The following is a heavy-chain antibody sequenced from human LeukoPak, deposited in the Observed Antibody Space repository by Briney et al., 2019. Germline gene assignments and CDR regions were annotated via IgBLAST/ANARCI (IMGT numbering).Heavy chain of an antibody. CDR3: TKNAGRGRSNDF. Sequence: PSETLSLTCSVSGDSVSRPYWSWIRQPPGRGLEWMGYIQSSGIINYNPSLQGRVTIALDTSKNQISLSLSSVNAADTAIYYCTKNAGRGRSNDFWGQGTLVTVSS. D-gene: IGHD2-15*01. CDR1: GDSVSRPY. CDR2: IQSSGII. V-gene: IGHV4-59*02. J-gene: IGHJ4*02.